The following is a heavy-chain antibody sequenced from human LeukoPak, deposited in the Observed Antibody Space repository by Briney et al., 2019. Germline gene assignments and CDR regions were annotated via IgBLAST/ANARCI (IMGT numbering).Heavy chain of an antibody. CDR3: AKHRGSFFEAFDI. V-gene: IGHV4-39*01. D-gene: IGHD1-26*01. CDR2: IYSDGTT. Sequence: SETLSLTCTVSGASINSRDYYWGWIRQPPGQGLEWTGSIYSDGTTYYNPSLKSRVSISADTSKNHFSLWLSSVTAADMAVYYCAKHRGSFFEAFDIWGQGTAVSVSS. J-gene: IGHJ3*02. CDR1: GASINSRDYY.